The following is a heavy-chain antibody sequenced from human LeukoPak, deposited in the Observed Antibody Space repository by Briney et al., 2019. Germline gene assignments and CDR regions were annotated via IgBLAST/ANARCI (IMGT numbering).Heavy chain of an antibody. J-gene: IGHJ4*02. CDR2: IYPDDSDT. V-gene: IGHV5-51*01. CDR3: ATGRYDILTGYQYYFDY. Sequence: GESLKISCKGSGYGFTTYWIGWVRQMPGKGLEWMGIIYPDDSDTRYSPSFQGQVTISADKSISTAYLQWSSLKASDTAMYYCATGRYDILTGYQYYFDYWGQGTLVTVSS. D-gene: IGHD3-9*01. CDR1: GYGFTTYW.